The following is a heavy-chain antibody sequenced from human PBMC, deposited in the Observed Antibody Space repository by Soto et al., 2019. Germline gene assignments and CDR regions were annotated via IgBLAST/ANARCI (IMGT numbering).Heavy chain of an antibody. CDR1: GFTFSSYG. J-gene: IGHJ6*02. V-gene: IGHV3-33*01. CDR2: IWYDGSNK. Sequence: QVQLVESGGGVVQPGRSLRLSCAASGFTFSSYGMHWVRQAPGKGLEWVAVIWYDGSNKYYADSVKGRFTISRDNSKNTLYLQMNSLRAEDTAVYYCARDQSPFHYGMDVWGQGTTVTASS. CDR3: ARDQSPFHYGMDV.